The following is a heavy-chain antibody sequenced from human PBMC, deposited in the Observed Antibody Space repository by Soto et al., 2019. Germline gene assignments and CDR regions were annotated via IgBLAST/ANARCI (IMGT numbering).Heavy chain of an antibody. CDR2: IHYNGNT. CDR3: AREGNLGRWLQPLDF. D-gene: IGHD5-12*01. J-gene: IGHJ4*02. Sequence: SETLSLTCTVSGGSITSSYYWGWIRQPPGKGLEWIGNIHYNGNTNYNPSLKSRVSMSDDTSKNQFSLRLISVTAADTAKYFCAREGNLGRWLQPLDFWGQGTLVTVSS. CDR1: GGSITSSYY. V-gene: IGHV4-59*01.